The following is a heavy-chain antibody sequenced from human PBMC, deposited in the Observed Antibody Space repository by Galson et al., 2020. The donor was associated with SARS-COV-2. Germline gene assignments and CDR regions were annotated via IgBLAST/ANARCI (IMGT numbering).Heavy chain of an antibody. CDR1: GVSISTTNY. CDR3: ARQGVTMIVLLTVPGLFFDL. J-gene: IGHJ2*01. V-gene: IGHV4-38-2*01. CDR2: VYPSGST. D-gene: IGHD3-22*01. Sequence: SETLSLTCAVSGVSISTTNYRSWIRQAPGKGLEWIGSVYPSGSTYFNPPLKSRVTISLDTSKNQFSLRLTSVTAADTALYYCARQGVTMIVLLTVPGLFFDLWGRGTLGTVSS.